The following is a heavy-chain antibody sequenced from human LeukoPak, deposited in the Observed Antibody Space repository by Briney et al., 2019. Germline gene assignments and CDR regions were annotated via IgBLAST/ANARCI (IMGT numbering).Heavy chain of an antibody. Sequence: SETLSLTCTVSGGSISSYYWSWIRQPPGKGLEWIGYIYYSGSTNYNPSLKSRVTISVDTSKNQFSLKLSSVTAADTAVYYCARQGGGFWYFDLWGRGTLVTASS. D-gene: IGHD6-25*01. CDR1: GGSISSYY. CDR3: ARQGGGFWYFDL. V-gene: IGHV4-59*08. J-gene: IGHJ2*01. CDR2: IYYSGST.